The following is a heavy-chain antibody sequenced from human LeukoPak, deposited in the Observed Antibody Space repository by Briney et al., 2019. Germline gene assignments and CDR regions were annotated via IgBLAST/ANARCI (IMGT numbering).Heavy chain of an antibody. J-gene: IGHJ4*02. D-gene: IGHD1-26*01. Sequence: EGSQRLSCVASGFTFSNYAMSWVRQAPGKGLEWVSAITNTGSTYYADSVKGRFTISRDNSKNTLYLQMNSLRAEDTAVYYCAKDISRVGASFDCSGQGTLVTVSS. CDR2: ITNTGST. CDR1: GFTFSNYA. CDR3: AKDISRVGASFDC. V-gene: IGHV3-23*01.